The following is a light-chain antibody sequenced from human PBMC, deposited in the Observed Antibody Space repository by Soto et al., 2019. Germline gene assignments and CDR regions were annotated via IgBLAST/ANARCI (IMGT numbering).Light chain of an antibody. V-gene: IGKV1-39*01. CDR1: QSISNY. CDR2: AAS. Sequence: DLQMTQSPSSLSASVGDRVTITCRASQSISNYLNWYQQKPGKAPKLLIYAASSLQSGVPSRFSGSGSGTDVTLTISSLQPEDFATYSCQQSYTTLFTFGPGTNVDIK. J-gene: IGKJ3*01. CDR3: QQSYTTLFT.